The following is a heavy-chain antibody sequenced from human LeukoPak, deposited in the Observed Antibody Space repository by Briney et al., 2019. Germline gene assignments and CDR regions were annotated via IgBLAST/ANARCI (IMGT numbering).Heavy chain of an antibody. D-gene: IGHD4-17*01. CDR2: ISDNGRST. J-gene: IGHJ4*02. CDR1: GFTFSSYA. CDR3: TKGGTVTTFGHCDF. V-gene: IGHV3-23*01. Sequence: GGSLRLSCAASGFTFSSYAMSWVRQAPGKGLEWVSTISDNGRSTYYADSVKGRFTISRDNSKNTLYLQMNSLRAEDTAVYYCTKGGTVTTFGHCDFWGQGTLVAVSS.